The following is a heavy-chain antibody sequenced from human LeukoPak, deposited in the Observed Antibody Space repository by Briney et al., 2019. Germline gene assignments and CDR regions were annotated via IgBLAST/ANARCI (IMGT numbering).Heavy chain of an antibody. CDR2: INHSGST. D-gene: IGHD3-22*01. Sequence: PSETLSLTCAVYGGSFSGYYWSWIRQPPGKGLEWIGEINHSGSTNYNPSLKSRVTISVDTSKNQFSLKLSSVTAADTAVHYCARGLYYYDSSGYLPTTYYFDYWGQGTLVTVSS. J-gene: IGHJ4*02. CDR3: ARGLYYYDSSGYLPTTYYFDY. CDR1: GGSFSGYY. V-gene: IGHV4-34*01.